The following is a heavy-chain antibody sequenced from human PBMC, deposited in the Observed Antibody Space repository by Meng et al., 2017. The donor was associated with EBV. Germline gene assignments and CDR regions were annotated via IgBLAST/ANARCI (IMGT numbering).Heavy chain of an antibody. Sequence: QRQESGPGLVTPSETLSLPCTVSGGSISSSSYYWGWIRQPPGKGLEWIGSIYYSGSTYYNPSLKSRVTISVDTSKNQFSLKLSSVTAADTAVYYCARVVATIFTNWFDPWGQGTLVTVSS. CDR2: IYYSGST. CDR1: GGSISSSSYY. CDR3: ARVVATIFTNWFDP. V-gene: IGHV4-39*07. D-gene: IGHD5-12*01. J-gene: IGHJ5*02.